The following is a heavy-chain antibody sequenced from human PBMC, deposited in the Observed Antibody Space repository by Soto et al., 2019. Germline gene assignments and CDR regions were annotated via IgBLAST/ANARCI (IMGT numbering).Heavy chain of an antibody. CDR2: INPNSGNI. D-gene: IGHD3-10*01. CDR1: GTTFTSYD. Sequence: ASVKVSCKASGTTFTSYDINGVRQATGHGLEWMGWINPNSGNIGYAQKFQGRVTMTRDTAIRTAYMEVSRLRSDATAVYYCARGRASGSYYLLDYWGQGTLVTVSS. CDR3: ARGRASGSYYLLDY. J-gene: IGHJ4*02. V-gene: IGHV1-8*01.